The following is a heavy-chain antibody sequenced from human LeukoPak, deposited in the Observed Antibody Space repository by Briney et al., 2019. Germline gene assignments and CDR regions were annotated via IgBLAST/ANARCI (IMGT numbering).Heavy chain of an antibody. CDR2: IYYSGGP. Sequence: SEALSLTCTVSRGSISGNSYYWGWVRRPPGKGLEWMGSIYYSGGPYSNPSLKSRVTISVDTSKNPFSLKVISVTAADTAVYYCARWRTARTGFDSWGQGNLVTVSS. J-gene: IGHJ4*02. CDR3: ARWRTARTGFDS. D-gene: IGHD3/OR15-3a*01. V-gene: IGHV4-39*01. CDR1: RGSISGNSYY.